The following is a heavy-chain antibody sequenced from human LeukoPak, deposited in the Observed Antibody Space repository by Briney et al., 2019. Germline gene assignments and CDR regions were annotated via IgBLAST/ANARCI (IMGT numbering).Heavy chain of an antibody. D-gene: IGHD1-26*01. CDR2: INSDGSGT. V-gene: IGHV3-74*01. J-gene: IGHJ3*02. CDR1: GFTFSSNW. CDR3: ARAGEGLLAYSFDI. Sequence: GGSLRLSCAASGFTFSSNWMHWVRQGPGKGLVWVSRINSDGSGTSYADSVKGRFTISRDNAKNTLYLQMNSPRAEDTAVYYCARAGEGLLAYSFDIWGQGTKVTVSS.